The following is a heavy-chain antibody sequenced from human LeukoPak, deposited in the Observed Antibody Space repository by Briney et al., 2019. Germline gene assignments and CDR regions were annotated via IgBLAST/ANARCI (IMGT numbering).Heavy chain of an antibody. Sequence: ASVKVSCKASGYTFTSYDINWVRQATGKGLEWMGWMNPNSGNTGYAQKFQGRVTMTRNTSISTAYMELSSLRSEDTAVYYCARGPDYDFWSGYLYYYYYYGMDVWGQGTTVTVSS. J-gene: IGHJ6*02. CDR3: ARGPDYDFWSGYLYYYYYYGMDV. D-gene: IGHD3-3*01. V-gene: IGHV1-8*02. CDR2: MNPNSGNT. CDR1: GYTFTSYD.